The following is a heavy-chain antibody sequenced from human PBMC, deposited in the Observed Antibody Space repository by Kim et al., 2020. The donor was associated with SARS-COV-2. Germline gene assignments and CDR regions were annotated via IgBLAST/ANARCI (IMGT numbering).Heavy chain of an antibody. J-gene: IGHJ5*02. CDR3: ARGVRGEGYNSP. Sequence: SETLSLTCAAYGGSFNDFYLNWIRQSPGKGLEWIGEINHSGSTNYNPSFMSRLTISVDTPKNQFSLKLRSVTAADMAVYYCARGVRGEGYNSPWGQGTLVTVSS. D-gene: IGHD1-1*01. CDR1: GGSFNDFY. CDR2: INHSGST. V-gene: IGHV4-34*01.